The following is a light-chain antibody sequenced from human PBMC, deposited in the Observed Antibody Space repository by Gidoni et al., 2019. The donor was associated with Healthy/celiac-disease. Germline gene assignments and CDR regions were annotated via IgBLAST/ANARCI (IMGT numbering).Light chain of an antibody. J-gene: IGLJ3*02. CDR2: DVS. V-gene: IGLV2-14*01. CDR3: SSYTSSSTLGV. Sequence: ALTQPASVSGSPGHSITISCTGTSSDVGGYNYVSWYQQHPGKAPKLMIYDVSNRPSGVSNRFSGSKSGNTASLTISGLQAEDEADYYCSSYTSSSTLGVFGGGTKLTVL. CDR1: SSDVGGYNY.